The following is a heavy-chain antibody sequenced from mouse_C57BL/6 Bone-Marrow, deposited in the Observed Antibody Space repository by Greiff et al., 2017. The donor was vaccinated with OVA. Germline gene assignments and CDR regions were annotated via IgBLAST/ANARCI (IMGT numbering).Heavy chain of an antibody. CDR3: ARGGLTGPFAY. V-gene: IGHV1-61*01. D-gene: IGHD4-1*01. CDR1: GYTFPSYW. CDR2: IYPSDSET. J-gene: IGHJ3*01. Sequence: QVQLQQPGAELVRPGSSVKLSCKASGYTFPSYWMDWVKQRPGQGLEWIGNIYPSDSETHYNQKFKDKATLTVDKSSSTAYMQLSSLTSEDSAVYYCARGGLTGPFAYWGQGTLVTVSA.